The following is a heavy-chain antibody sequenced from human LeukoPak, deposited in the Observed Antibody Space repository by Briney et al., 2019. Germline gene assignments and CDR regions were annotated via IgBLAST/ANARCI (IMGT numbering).Heavy chain of an antibody. CDR3: ARGGGYDFYYYYMDV. J-gene: IGHJ6*03. D-gene: IGHD5-12*01. Sequence: PSETLSLTCSVSGGSISRSSYYWGWIRKPPGKGPEWIGSIYYSGSTHYNPSLKSRVTISVDTSKNQFSLKLSSVTAADTAVYYCARGGGYDFYYYYMDVWGKGTTVTISS. V-gene: IGHV4-39*07. CDR2: IYYSGST. CDR1: GGSISRSSYY.